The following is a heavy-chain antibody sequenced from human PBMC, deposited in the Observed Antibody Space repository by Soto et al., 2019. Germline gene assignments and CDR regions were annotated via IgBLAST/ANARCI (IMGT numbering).Heavy chain of an antibody. V-gene: IGHV4-34*01. CDR1: GGSFSGYY. Sequence: SETLSLTCAVYGGSFSGYYWSWIRQPPGKGLEWIGEINHSGSTNYNPSLKSRVTISVDTSKNQFSLKLSSVTAADTAVYYCARVLANYYDSSGYKPLDYWGQGTLVTVSS. J-gene: IGHJ4*02. CDR2: INHSGST. CDR3: ARVLANYYDSSGYKPLDY. D-gene: IGHD3-22*01.